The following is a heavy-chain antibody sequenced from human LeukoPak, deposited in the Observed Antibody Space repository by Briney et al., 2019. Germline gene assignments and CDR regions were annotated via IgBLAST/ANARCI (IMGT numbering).Heavy chain of an antibody. Sequence: GGSLRLSFAASGLTFSSYSMNWVRQAPGKGLEWVSSISSSSSYIYYADSVKGRFTISRDNAKNSLYLQMNSLRAEDTAVYYCARSSATVTGPDYWGQGTLVTVSS. CDR2: ISSSSSYI. J-gene: IGHJ4*02. CDR3: ARSSATVTGPDY. D-gene: IGHD4-17*01. CDR1: GLTFSSYS. V-gene: IGHV3-21*01.